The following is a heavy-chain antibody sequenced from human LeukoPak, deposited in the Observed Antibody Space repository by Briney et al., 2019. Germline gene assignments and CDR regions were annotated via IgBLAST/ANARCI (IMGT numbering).Heavy chain of an antibody. D-gene: IGHD3-10*01. V-gene: IGHV3-64D*06. Sequence: PGGSLRLSCSASGFTLSSYAMHWVRQAPGKGLEYVSAISSNGGSTYYADSVKGRFTISRDNSKNTLYLQMSSLRAEDTAVYYCVKSLWLGEFPLDYWGQGTLVTVSS. CDR1: GFTLSSYA. J-gene: IGHJ4*02. CDR2: ISSNGGST. CDR3: VKSLWLGEFPLDY.